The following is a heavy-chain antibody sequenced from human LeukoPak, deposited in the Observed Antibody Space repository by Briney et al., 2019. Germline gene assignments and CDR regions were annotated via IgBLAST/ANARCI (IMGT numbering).Heavy chain of an antibody. CDR2: ISSDENNK. CDR3: VSKWFCGGDCYYQIDF. J-gene: IGHJ4*02. CDR1: GFTFSSYV. Sequence: GGSLRLSCAASGFTFSSYVMHWIRQAPGKGLEWVALISSDENNKYHADSVRGRLTISRDNSKNTLFLQMNSLRPEDTAVYYCVSKWFCGGDCYYQIDFWGQGTLVTVSS. V-gene: IGHV3-30*03. D-gene: IGHD2-21*02.